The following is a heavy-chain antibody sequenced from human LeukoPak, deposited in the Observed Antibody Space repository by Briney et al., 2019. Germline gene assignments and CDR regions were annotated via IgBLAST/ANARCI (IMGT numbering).Heavy chain of an antibody. Sequence: SETLSLTCTVSGGSISSYYWSWIRQPPGKGLEWIGEINHSESTNYNPSLKSRVTISVDTSKNQFSLKLSSVTAADTAVYYCGISAAAARAFDYWGQGTLVTVSS. V-gene: IGHV4-34*01. CDR3: GISAAAARAFDY. J-gene: IGHJ4*02. D-gene: IGHD6-13*01. CDR1: GGSISSYY. CDR2: INHSEST.